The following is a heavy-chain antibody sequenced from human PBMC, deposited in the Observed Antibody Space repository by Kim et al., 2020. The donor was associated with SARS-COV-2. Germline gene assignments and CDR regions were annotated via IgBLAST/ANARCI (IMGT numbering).Heavy chain of an antibody. J-gene: IGHJ5*02. D-gene: IGHD3-10*01. CDR3: ARHLLGSGSSYNWFDP. V-gene: IGHV5-51*01. Sequence: SFQGQVTISADKSISTAYLQWSSLKASDTAMYYCARHLLGSGSSYNWFDPWGQGTLVTVSS.